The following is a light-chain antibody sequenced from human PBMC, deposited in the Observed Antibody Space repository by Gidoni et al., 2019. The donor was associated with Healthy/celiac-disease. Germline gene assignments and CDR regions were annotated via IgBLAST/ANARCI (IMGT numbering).Light chain of an antibody. J-gene: IGKJ5*01. CDR2: DAS. Sequence: DMQMTQSPYSLSASVGDRVIITCQASQDISNYLNWYQQKPGKAPKLLIYDASNLETGVPSRFSGSGSGTDFTFTISSLQPEDIATYYCQQYDNLPVTFGQGTRLEIK. CDR1: QDISNY. V-gene: IGKV1-33*01. CDR3: QQYDNLPVT.